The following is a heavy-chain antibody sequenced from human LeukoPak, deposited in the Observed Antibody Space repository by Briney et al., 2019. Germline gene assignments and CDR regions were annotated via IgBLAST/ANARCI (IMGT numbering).Heavy chain of an antibody. D-gene: IGHD6-13*01. Sequence: AGGSLRLSCAASGFTFSSYAMHWVRQAPGKGLEWVAVISYDGSNKYYADSVKGRFTISRDNSKNTLYLQMNSLRAEDTAVYYCARGRIAAAGTGPYYYGMDVWGQGTTVTVSS. CDR2: ISYDGSNK. CDR3: ARGRIAAAGTGPYYYGMDV. J-gene: IGHJ6*02. CDR1: GFTFSSYA. V-gene: IGHV3-30-3*01.